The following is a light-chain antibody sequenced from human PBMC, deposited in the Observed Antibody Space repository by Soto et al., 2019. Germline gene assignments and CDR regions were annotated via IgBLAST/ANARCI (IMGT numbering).Light chain of an antibody. CDR3: QQHSDYPLT. V-gene: IGKV1-5*03. Sequence: DIQMTQSPSILSASTGDRVTITCRANRNICSWLAWYQQKPGKAPKLLIYRATTLEGGVPSRFSGSASGTQFTLPISSVQPDDFVTYYCQQHSDYPLTYGGGTKVDIK. J-gene: IGKJ4*02. CDR2: RAT. CDR1: RNICSW.